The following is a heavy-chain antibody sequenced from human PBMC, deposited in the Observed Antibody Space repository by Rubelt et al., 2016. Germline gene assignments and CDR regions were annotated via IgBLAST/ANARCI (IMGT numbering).Heavy chain of an antibody. Sequence: VQGKGLEWVSYISSSGSTIYYADSVKGRFTISRDNAKNSLYLQMNSLRAEDTAVYYCARDRWGLVRASYGMDVWGQGTTVTVSS. D-gene: IGHD3/OR15-3a*01. J-gene: IGHJ6*02. CDR2: ISSSGSTI. V-gene: IGHV3-11*04. CDR3: ARDRWGLVRASYGMDV.